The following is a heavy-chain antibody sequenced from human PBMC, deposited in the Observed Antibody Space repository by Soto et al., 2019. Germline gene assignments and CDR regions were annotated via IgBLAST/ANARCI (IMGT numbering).Heavy chain of an antibody. D-gene: IGHD1-1*01. J-gene: IGHJ4*02. CDR2: IYWNDDK. CDR3: AHCFGAGNTSYFDY. V-gene: IGHV2-5*01. Sequence: QITLKESGPTLVKPTQTLTLTCTFSGFSLTTSLVGVGWIRQPPGKALEWLALIYWNDDKRYCPSLNSRLTSTNDTSKNPVVLNMTNMHPLDTATYYCAHCFGAGNTSYFDYWGQGTTITVSS. CDR1: GFSLTTSLVG.